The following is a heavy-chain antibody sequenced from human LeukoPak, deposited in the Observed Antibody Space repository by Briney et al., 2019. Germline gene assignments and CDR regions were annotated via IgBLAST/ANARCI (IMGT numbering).Heavy chain of an antibody. CDR3: AKDMTPGVAAAGTF. D-gene: IGHD6-13*01. J-gene: IGHJ4*02. Sequence: GGSLRLFCAASGFTFDVYAVQWVRQPPGKGGVWVLGISWNSGSIGYADSVKGRFTISRDNAKNSLYLQMNSLRAEDTALYYCAKDMTPGVAAAGTFGGQGTLVTVSS. CDR2: ISWNSGSI. CDR1: GFTFDVYA. V-gene: IGHV3-9*01.